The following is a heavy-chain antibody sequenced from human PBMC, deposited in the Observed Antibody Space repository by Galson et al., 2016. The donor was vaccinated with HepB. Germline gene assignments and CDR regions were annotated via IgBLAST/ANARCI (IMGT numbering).Heavy chain of an antibody. CDR3: TRLTVVRGLMTYHYNGMDV. CDR2: IRRKDNGGTT. V-gene: IGHV3-49*03. J-gene: IGHJ6*02. Sequence: SLRLSCAASGFTFGDYAMSWFRQAPVKGLEWVGFIRRKDNGGTTGYAASVKGRFTISRDDSKSIAYLQMSSLKTEDTGVYYCTRLTVVRGLMTYHYNGMDVWGQGTTVTVSS. CDR1: GFTFGDYA. D-gene: IGHD3-10*01.